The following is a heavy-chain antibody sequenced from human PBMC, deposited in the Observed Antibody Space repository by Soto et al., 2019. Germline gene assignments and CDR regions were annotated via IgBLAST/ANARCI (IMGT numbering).Heavy chain of an antibody. Sequence: SVKVSCKASGGTFSSYAISWVRQAPGQGLEWMGGIIPIFGTANYAQKFQGRVTITADESTSTAYMELSSLRSEVTAVYYCARDKGGNSNRAPRDRGQGTLVTVSS. D-gene: IGHD2-21*02. V-gene: IGHV1-69*13. CDR3: ARDKGGNSNRAPRD. J-gene: IGHJ4*02. CDR2: IIPIFGTA. CDR1: GGTFSSYA.